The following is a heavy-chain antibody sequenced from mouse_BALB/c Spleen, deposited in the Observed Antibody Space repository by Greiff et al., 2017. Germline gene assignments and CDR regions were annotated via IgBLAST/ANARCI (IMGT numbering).Heavy chain of an antibody. CDR2: IWAGGST. CDR1: GFSLTSYG. D-gene: IGHD1-2*01. V-gene: IGHV2-9*02. Sequence: QVQLQQSGPGLVAPSQSLSITCTVSGFSLTSYGVHWVRQPPGKGLEWLGVIWAGGSTNYNSALMSRLSISKDNSKSQVFLKMNSLQTDDTAMYYCARERGARLGTATDYWGQGTTLTVSS. J-gene: IGHJ2*01. CDR3: ARERGARLGTATDY.